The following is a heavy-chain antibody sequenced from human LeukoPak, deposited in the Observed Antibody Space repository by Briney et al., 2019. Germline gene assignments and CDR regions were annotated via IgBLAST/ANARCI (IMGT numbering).Heavy chain of an antibody. D-gene: IGHD4-17*01. J-gene: IGHJ4*02. CDR3: ASKSTDHGELRFDY. V-gene: IGHV4-59*01. Sequence: PSETLSLTCTISGDSTNTYFWSWIRQPPGKGLEWIGYIYYTGTTNYNPSLKSRVTISVDTSKNQFSLRVSSVTAADTGVYYCASKSTDHGELRFDYWGQGTLVTVSS. CDR1: GDSTNTYF. CDR2: IYYTGTT.